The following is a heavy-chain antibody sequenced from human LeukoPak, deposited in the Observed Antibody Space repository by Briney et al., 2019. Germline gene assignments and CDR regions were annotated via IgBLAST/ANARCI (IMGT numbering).Heavy chain of an antibody. D-gene: IGHD2-2*01. Sequence: GGSLRLSCAASGFTFSSYVMSWVRQAPGKGLEWVSLISGSGGSTYYADSVKGRFTISRDNSKNTLYMQMNSLRAEDTAVYYCAEAYCRSTTCYSPDYWGQGTPVTVSS. CDR3: AEAYCRSTTCYSPDY. V-gene: IGHV3-23*01. CDR2: ISGSGGST. CDR1: GFTFSSYV. J-gene: IGHJ4*02.